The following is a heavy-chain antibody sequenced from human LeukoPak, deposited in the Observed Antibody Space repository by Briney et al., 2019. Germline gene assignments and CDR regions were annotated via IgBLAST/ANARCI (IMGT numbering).Heavy chain of an antibody. J-gene: IGHJ2*01. V-gene: IGHV4-59*01. CDR1: GGSISSYY. D-gene: IGHD1-26*01. CDR2: IYYSGST. CDR3: ARVGMTFRYFDL. Sequence: PSETLSLTCTLSGGSISSYYWSWIRQPPGKGLEWIGYIYYSGSTNYNPALKSRVTISVDTSKTQFSLKLSSVTAADTAVYYCARVGMTFRYFDLWGRGTLVTVSS.